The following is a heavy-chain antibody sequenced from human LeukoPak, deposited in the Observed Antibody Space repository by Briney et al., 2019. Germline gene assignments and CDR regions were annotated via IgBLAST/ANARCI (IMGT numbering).Heavy chain of an antibody. V-gene: IGHV3-74*01. Sequence: QPGGSLRLSCAASGFTFSNYWMHWVRQAPGKGLVWVSRINSDGINTSYADSVKGRFTISRDNAKNSLYLQMNSVRAEDTALYYCAREVVTTDYYYYMDVWGKGTTVTVSS. J-gene: IGHJ6*03. CDR1: GFTFSNYW. CDR3: AREVVTTDYYYYMDV. CDR2: INSDGINT. D-gene: IGHD4-17*01.